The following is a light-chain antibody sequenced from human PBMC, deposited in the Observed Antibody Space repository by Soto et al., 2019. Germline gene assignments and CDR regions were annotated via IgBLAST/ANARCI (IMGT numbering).Light chain of an antibody. V-gene: IGLV1-40*01. CDR1: SSNIGAPYD. CDR3: QSYDSSLSAGV. Sequence: QLVLTQPPSVSGAPGQRVTISCTGSSSNIGAPYDVHWYQQLPGAAPKLLIHGSTNRPSGVPDRFSGSKSGPSASLAISGLQAEDEADYYCQSYDSSLSAGVFGGGTKVTVL. J-gene: IGLJ3*02. CDR2: GST.